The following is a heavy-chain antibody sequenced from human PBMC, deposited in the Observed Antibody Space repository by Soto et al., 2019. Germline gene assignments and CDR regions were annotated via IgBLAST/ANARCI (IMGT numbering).Heavy chain of an antibody. D-gene: IGHD4-17*01. V-gene: IGHV3-23*01. Sequence: EVQLLDSGGGLVQPGGSLRLSCAASGFTFSSYAMSWVHQAPVKGLERVPVINGSGAYTDHAASVKGRFTISRDNSRNTVELQMSSMRAEDTASYCWAKEQWANHDYGDPFDYWGPGTLVTVST. CDR1: GFTFSSYA. CDR2: INGSGAYT. J-gene: IGHJ4*02. CDR3: AKEQWANHDYGDPFDY.